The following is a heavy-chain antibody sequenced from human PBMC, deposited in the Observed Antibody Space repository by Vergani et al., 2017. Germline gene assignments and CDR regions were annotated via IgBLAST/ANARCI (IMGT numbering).Heavy chain of an antibody. D-gene: IGHD4-17*01. CDR3: ARGSPPPPYGDYVWFDP. J-gene: IGHJ5*02. Sequence: QLQLQESGPGLVKPSETLSLTCTVSGGSISSSSYYWGWIRQPPGKGLEWIGSIYYSGRTYYNPSLKRRVTISVDTSKNQFSLKLSSVTAADTAVYYCARGSPPPPYGDYVWFDPWGQGTLVTVSS. V-gene: IGHV4-39*07. CDR2: IYYSGRT. CDR1: GGSISSSSYY.